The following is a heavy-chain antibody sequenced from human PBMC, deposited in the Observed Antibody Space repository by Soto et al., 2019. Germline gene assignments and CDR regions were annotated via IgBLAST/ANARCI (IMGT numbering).Heavy chain of an antibody. CDR3: AKGTTVTPWRYLDL. V-gene: IGHV3-30*18. CDR1: RFAFSSYA. CDR2: ISYDGGYE. Sequence: QEQLVESGGGVVQPGRSLRLSCAASRFAFSSYAMHWVRQAPGKGLEWVAVISYDGGYENYADFVKGRFTVSRDNSKSTLWLQMNSLSAEDTAVYYCAKGTTVTPWRYLDLWGQGTLVTVSS. J-gene: IGHJ2*01. D-gene: IGHD4-17*01.